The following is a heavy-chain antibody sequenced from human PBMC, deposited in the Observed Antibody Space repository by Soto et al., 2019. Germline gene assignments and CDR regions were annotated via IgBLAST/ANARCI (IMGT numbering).Heavy chain of an antibody. CDR2: IWYDGGNK. CDR1: GLTFSSYG. CDR3: ATYCISTTCLTLFDY. J-gene: IGHJ4*02. Sequence: PGGSLRLSCAASGLTFSSYGMHWVRQAPGKGLEWVAVIWYDGGNKYYADSVKGRFTISRDNSKNTLYLQMNSLRAEDTAVYYCATYCISTTCLTLFDYWGQGTLVTVSA. D-gene: IGHD2-2*01. V-gene: IGHV3-33*01.